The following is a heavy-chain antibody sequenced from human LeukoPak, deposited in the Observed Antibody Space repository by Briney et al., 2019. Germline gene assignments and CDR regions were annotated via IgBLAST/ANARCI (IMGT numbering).Heavy chain of an antibody. D-gene: IGHD3-22*01. Sequence: GGSLRLSCAASGFTFSTYEMNWVRQAPGKGLEWISYISSSGNNIYYAESVQGRFTISRDNARNSLYLQMNSLRAEDTALYYCARESRSYDSSGLCDYWGQGTLVTVSS. J-gene: IGHJ4*02. CDR1: GFTFSTYE. V-gene: IGHV3-48*03. CDR3: ARESRSYDSSGLCDY. CDR2: ISSSGNNI.